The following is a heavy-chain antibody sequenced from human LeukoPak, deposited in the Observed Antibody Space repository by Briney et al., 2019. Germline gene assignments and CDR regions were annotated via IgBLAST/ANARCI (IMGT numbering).Heavy chain of an antibody. V-gene: IGHV3-30*04. CDR2: ISYDGSNK. D-gene: IGHD2-8*01. CDR3: ARAGYCTNGVCYTGYYYMDV. J-gene: IGHJ6*03. CDR1: GFTFSSYA. Sequence: PGGSLRLSCAASGFTFSSYAMHWVRQAPGKGLEWVGVISYDGSNKYYADSVKGRFTISRDNSKNTLYLQMNSLRAEDTAVYYCARAGYCTNGVCYTGYYYMDVWGKGTTVTVSS.